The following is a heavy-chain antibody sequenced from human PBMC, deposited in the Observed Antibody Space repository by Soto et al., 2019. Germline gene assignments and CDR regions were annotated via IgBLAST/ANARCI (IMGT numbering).Heavy chain of an antibody. Sequence: ASVKVSCKASGGTFSSYYMHWVRQAPGQGLEWMGIINPSGGSTSYAQKFQGRVTMTRDTSTSTVYMELTSLGSEDTAVYYCARLTAAENFDYWGQGSLVTVSS. CDR1: GGTFSSYY. CDR2: INPSGGST. V-gene: IGHV1-46*01. J-gene: IGHJ4*02. D-gene: IGHD6-13*01. CDR3: ARLTAAENFDY.